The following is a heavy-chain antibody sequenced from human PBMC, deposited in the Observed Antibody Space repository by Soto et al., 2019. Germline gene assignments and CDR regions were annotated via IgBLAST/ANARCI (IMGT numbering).Heavy chain of an antibody. CDR1: CGSISSYY. J-gene: IGHJ4*02. D-gene: IGHD6-19*01. CDR3: ARPNHSSGWYYFDY. CDR2: IYYSGST. V-gene: IGHV4-59*01. Sequence: SETLSLTCTVSCGSISSYYWSWIRQPPGKGLEWIGYIYYSGSTNYNPSLTSRVTISVDTSKNQFSLKLSSVTAADTAVYYCARPNHSSGWYYFDYWGQGALVTVSS.